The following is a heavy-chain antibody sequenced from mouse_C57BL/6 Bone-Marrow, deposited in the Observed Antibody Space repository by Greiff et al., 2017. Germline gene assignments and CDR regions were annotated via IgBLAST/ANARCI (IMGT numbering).Heavy chain of an antibody. CDR1: GYTFTDYY. CDR3: ARSPFITTVDYYAMDY. CDR2: IFPGSGST. V-gene: IGHV1-75*01. D-gene: IGHD1-1*01. Sequence: QVQLQQSGPELVKPGASVKISCKASGYTFTDYYINWVKQRPGQGLEWIGWIFPGSGSTYYNEKFKGKATLTVDKSSSTAYMLLSSLTSEDSAVYFCARSPFITTVDYYAMDYWGQGTSVTVSS. J-gene: IGHJ4*01.